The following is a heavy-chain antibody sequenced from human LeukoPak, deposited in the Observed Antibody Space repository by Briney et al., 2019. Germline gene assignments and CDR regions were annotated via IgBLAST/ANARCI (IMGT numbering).Heavy chain of an antibody. CDR2: ISTRIDYM. V-gene: IGHV3-21*01. CDR1: GFPFSSYS. Sequence: PGGSLRLSCAAYGFPFSSYSMNWVRRAPGRGLEWVSSISTRIDYMYYADSVKGRFTISRDNAKNSLYLQMNSLRAEDTAVYYCARAIFSRGWYLVDYWGQGTLVTVSS. D-gene: IGHD6-19*01. J-gene: IGHJ4*02. CDR3: ARAIFSRGWYLVDY.